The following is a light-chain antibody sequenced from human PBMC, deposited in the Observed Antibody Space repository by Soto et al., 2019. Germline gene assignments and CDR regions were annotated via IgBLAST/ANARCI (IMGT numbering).Light chain of an antibody. CDR1: QSLLQINGYNY. Sequence: DIVVTQSPLSLPVTPGEPASISCRSSQSLLQINGYNYLDWYLQKPGQSPQLLIYLASSRASGVLDRFCGSGSGTDFTLKISRVEAEDFGVYYCIQTLQTPFTFGGGTKV. J-gene: IGKJ4*01. CDR3: IQTLQTPFT. CDR2: LAS. V-gene: IGKV2-28*01.